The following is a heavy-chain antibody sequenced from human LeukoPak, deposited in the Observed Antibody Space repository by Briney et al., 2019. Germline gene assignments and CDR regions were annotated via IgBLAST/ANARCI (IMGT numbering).Heavy chain of an antibody. CDR1: GYTLTDYY. D-gene: IGHD4-11*01. Sequence: GASVKVSCEASGYTLTDYYIHWVRQAPGQGLEWMGWINPNSGVTNYAQKFQGRVTLTRDTPISTAYMEVSRLKSDDTAVYYCARAHMTTVTLGDYWGQGTLVTVSS. CDR3: ARAHMTTVTLGDY. J-gene: IGHJ4*02. CDR2: INPNSGVT. V-gene: IGHV1-2*02.